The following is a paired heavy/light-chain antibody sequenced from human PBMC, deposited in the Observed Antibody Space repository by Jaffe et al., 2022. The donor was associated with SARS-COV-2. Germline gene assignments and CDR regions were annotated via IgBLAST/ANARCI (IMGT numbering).Heavy chain of an antibody. V-gene: IGHV7-4-1*02. CDR1: GYTFSSYA. CDR2: INTNTGDP. CDR3: ARAPREGSSGYNYRMNWYFDL. D-gene: IGHD3-22*01. Sequence: QVQLVQSGSELKKPGASVKVSCESSGYTFSSYAIHWVRQARGQGLDYMGWINTNTGDPTYAQGFTGRFVFSLDTSVSTAYLQINSLKADDTAVYYCARAPREGSSGYNYRMNWYFDLWGRGTLVTVSS. J-gene: IGHJ2*01.
Light chain of an antibody. Sequence: QSVLTQPPSVSGAPGQRVTISCTGSSSNIGAVYDVHWYQQLPEAAPKLVIYANNNRPSGVPDRFSGSKSDTSASLAITGLRAEDEADYYCQSFDRSLNSVVLGSGTKVTVL. CDR3: QSFDRSLNSVV. CDR2: ANN. V-gene: IGLV1-40*01. J-gene: IGLJ1*01. CDR1: SSNIGAVYD.